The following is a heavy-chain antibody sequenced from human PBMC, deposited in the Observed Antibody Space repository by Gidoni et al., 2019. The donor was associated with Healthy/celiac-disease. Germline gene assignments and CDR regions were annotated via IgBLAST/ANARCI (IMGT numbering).Heavy chain of an antibody. V-gene: IGHV3-30-3*01. CDR3: ARGMLYLSDYYYMDV. Sequence: QVQLVESGGGVVQPGRSLRLSCAASGFTFSSYAMHWVRQAPGKGLEWVAVISYDGSNKYYADSVKGRFTISRDNSKNTLYLQMNSLRAEDTAVYYCARGMLYLSDYYYMDVWGKGTTVTVSS. CDR2: ISYDGSNK. CDR1: GFTFSSYA. D-gene: IGHD2-8*01. J-gene: IGHJ6*03.